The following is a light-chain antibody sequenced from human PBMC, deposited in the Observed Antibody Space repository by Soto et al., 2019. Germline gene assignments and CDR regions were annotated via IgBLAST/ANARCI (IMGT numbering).Light chain of an antibody. J-gene: IGKJ2*01. CDR2: WAS. CDR3: QQYYSTPYT. V-gene: IGKV4-1*01. CDR1: QSVLYSSNNKNY. Sequence: DIVMTQSPDSLAVSLGERATINCKSSQSVLYSSNNKNYLAWYHQKPGQPPKLLIYWASTRESGVPDRFSGSGSGTDFTLTISSLQAADVAVYFCQQYYSTPYTFGQGTKLEI.